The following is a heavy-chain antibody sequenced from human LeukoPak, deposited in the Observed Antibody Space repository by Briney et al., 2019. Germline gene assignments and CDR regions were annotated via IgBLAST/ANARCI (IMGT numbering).Heavy chain of an antibody. CDR1: GGSISSYY. CDR3: ARVLFLTHGYCSGGSCSSWFDP. D-gene: IGHD2-15*01. V-gene: IGHV4-34*01. Sequence: SETLSLTCTVSGGSISSYYWSWIRQPPGKGLEWIGEINHSGSTNYNPSLKSRVTISVDTSKNQFSLKLSSVTAADTAVYYCARVLFLTHGYCSGGSCSSWFDPWGQGTLVTVSS. CDR2: INHSGST. J-gene: IGHJ5*02.